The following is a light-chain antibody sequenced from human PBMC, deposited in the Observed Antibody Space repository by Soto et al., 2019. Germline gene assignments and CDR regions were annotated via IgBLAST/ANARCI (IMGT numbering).Light chain of an antibody. CDR3: QQYNNWPRT. Sequence: EIVMTQSPATLSVPPGEIVTLSCRARQSVGSNLAWYQQKPGQAPRLLIYGASTRTLAIPARLSGSGSGTDFTLTISSLQSEDFAVYYCQQYNNWPRTCGQGTKVDIK. J-gene: IGKJ1*01. CDR2: GAS. CDR1: QSVGSN. V-gene: IGKV3-15*01.